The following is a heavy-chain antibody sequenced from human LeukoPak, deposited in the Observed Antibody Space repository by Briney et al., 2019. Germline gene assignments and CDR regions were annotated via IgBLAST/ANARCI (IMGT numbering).Heavy chain of an antibody. Sequence: SETLSLTCTVSGGSISSYYWSWIRQPPGKGLEWIGYIYYSGSTNYNPSLKSRVTISVDTSKNQFSLKLSSVTAADTAVYYCARVSARQGLDYWGQGTLVTVSS. V-gene: IGHV4-59*01. CDR1: GGSISSYY. J-gene: IGHJ4*02. CDR2: IYYSGST. CDR3: ARVSARQGLDY.